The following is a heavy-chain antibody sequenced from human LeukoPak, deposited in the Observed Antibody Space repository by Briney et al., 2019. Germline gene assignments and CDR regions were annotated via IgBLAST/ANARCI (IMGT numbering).Heavy chain of an antibody. J-gene: IGHJ3*02. CDR3: AKGRYCSSTSCPVDFDAFDI. CDR1: GFTFSSYA. V-gene: IGHV3-23*01. D-gene: IGHD2-2*01. CDR2: ISGSGGST. Sequence: GGSLRLSCAASGFTFSSYAMSWVRQAPGKGLEWVSAISGSGGSTYYADSVKGRFTISRDNSKNTLYLQMNSLRAEDTAVYYCAKGRYCSSTSCPVDFDAFDIWGQGTMVTVSS.